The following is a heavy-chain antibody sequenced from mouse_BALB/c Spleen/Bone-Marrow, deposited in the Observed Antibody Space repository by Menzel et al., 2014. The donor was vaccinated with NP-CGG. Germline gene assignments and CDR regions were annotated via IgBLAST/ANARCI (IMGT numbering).Heavy chain of an antibody. J-gene: IGHJ2*01. CDR3: ASPYYYGSSLDY. V-gene: IGHV2-9*02. Sequence: QVHVKQSGPGLVAPSQSLSITCTVSGFSLTSYGVHWVRQPPGKGLEWLGVIWAGGSTNYNLALMSRLSISKDNSKSQVFLKMNSLQTDDTAMYYCASPYYYGSSLDYWGQGTTLTVSS. CDR2: IWAGGST. CDR1: GFSLTSYG. D-gene: IGHD1-1*01.